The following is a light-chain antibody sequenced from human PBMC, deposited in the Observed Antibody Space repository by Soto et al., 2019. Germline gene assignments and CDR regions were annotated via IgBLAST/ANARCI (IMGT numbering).Light chain of an antibody. V-gene: IGKV3-15*01. J-gene: IGKJ1*01. CDR2: GAS. CDR3: QQYDNLPLT. Sequence: ERVITQSPATLSVSPGERATLSCLASQSVGSNLAWYQQKPGQANRLLIFGASSRATGVPARFSGSGSGTEFTLTINSLQSEDFAVYFCQQYDNLPLTVGHGTKVEIK. CDR1: QSVGSN.